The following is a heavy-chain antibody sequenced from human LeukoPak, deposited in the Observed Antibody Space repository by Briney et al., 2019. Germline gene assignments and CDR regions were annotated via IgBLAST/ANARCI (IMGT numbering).Heavy chain of an antibody. D-gene: IGHD1-1*01. CDR1: GFTFNTYW. CDR3: ARGSWNPDY. Sequence: GGSLRLSCAASGFTFNTYWMSWVRQAPGKGLEWVANIEPDGGEKYHVDSVKGRFTISRDNTKNSLFLQMNNLRAEDTAVYYCARGSWNPDYWGQGTLVTVSS. V-gene: IGHV3-7*03. CDR2: IEPDGGEK. J-gene: IGHJ4*02.